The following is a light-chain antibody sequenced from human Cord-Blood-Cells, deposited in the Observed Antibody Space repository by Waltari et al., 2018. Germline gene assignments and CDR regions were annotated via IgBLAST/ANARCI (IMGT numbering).Light chain of an antibody. CDR2: YDS. Sequence: YVPTQPPSVSVAQGKTARITWGDNNIRSNSVNWYRQKPGQSPVLVIYYDSDPPSGIPERFSGPNSGNTATLTISRVEAGDEADYYCQVWDSSSDHYVFGTGTKVTVL. J-gene: IGLJ1*01. V-gene: IGLV3-21*04. CDR1: NIRSNS. CDR3: QVWDSSSDHYV.